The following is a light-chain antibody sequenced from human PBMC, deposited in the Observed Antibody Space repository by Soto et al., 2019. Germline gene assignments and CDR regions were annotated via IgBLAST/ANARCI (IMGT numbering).Light chain of an antibody. CDR2: GAS. CDR3: QQYYSTPPT. Sequence: EILMTQSPATLSVSPGERATLSCRASQSVDSNLAWYQQKPGQAPRLLIYGASTRATGISARFSGSGSGTEFTLTISSLQAEDVAVYYCQQYYSTPPTFGQGTKVDIK. CDR1: QSVDSN. J-gene: IGKJ1*01. V-gene: IGKV3-15*01.